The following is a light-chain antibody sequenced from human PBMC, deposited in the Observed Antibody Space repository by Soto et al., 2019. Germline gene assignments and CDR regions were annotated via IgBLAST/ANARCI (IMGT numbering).Light chain of an antibody. J-gene: IGKJ1*01. CDR1: QSISGW. CDR3: QQYNSYWT. V-gene: IGKV1-5*01. CDR2: DAS. Sequence: DIQMTQSPSTLSASVGDRVTIPCRASQSISGWLAWYQQKPGKAPKLLIYDASSLESGVPSRCTSSGSGTEFTLTISSLQPDDFATYYCQQYNSYWTFGQGTTVEIK.